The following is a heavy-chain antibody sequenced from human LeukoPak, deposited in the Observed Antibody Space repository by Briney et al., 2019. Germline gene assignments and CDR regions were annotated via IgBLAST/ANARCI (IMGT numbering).Heavy chain of an antibody. CDR1: GFTVSSNY. V-gene: IGHV3-53*01. CDR3: ARDLIGDYVN. D-gene: IGHD4-17*01. CDR2: IYSAGST. J-gene: IGHJ4*02. Sequence: AGGSLRLSCAACGFTVSSNYMSWVRQAPGKGLEWVSVIYSAGSTYYADSVKGRFTISRDNSKNTLYLQMNSLRAEDTAVYYCARDLIGDYVNWGQGTLVTVSS.